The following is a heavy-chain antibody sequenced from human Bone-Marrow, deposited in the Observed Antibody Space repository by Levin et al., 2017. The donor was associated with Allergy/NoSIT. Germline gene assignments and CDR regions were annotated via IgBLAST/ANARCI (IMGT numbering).Heavy chain of an antibody. V-gene: IGHV3-23*01. CDR2: IIGSGGST. CDR3: AKHSNYAV. CDR1: GFTFSTYG. J-gene: IGHJ4*02. D-gene: IGHD4-11*01. Sequence: GESLKISCAASGFTFSTYGMTWVRQAPGKGLEWVSSIIGSGGSTYYADSVTGRFTISRDNSRNTLYLQMNSLRAEDTAVYYCAKHSNYAVWGQGTLVTVSS.